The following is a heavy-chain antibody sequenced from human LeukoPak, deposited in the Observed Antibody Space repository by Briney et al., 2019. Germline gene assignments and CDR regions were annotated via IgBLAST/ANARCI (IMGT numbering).Heavy chain of an antibody. J-gene: IGHJ4*02. D-gene: IGHD3-10*01. CDR2: TYYRSKWYT. CDR1: GYSVSSNSAA. Sequence: SQSVSLTCGISGYSVSSNSAAWIWMRQSPSRGLEWMGRTYYRSKWYTEYAVSVKSRITINPDTSKNQFSLQLSSVNPEDTAVYYCARLGSGSNYWGQGTLVTVSS. CDR3: ARLGSGSNY. V-gene: IGHV6-1*01.